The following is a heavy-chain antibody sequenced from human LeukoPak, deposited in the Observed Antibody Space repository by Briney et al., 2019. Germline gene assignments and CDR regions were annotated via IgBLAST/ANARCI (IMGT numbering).Heavy chain of an antibody. CDR2: IYYSGIT. CDR3: ARFRVAAFDI. D-gene: IGHD1-14*01. V-gene: IGHV4-59*01. J-gene: IGHJ3*02. Sequence: SETLSLTCTVSGDSISSSYWSWIRQPPGKGLEWIGYIYYSGITNYNPSLKGRVTMSVDTSKNQFSLKLSSVTAADTAVYYCARFRVAAFDIWGQGTMVTVSS. CDR1: GDSISSSY.